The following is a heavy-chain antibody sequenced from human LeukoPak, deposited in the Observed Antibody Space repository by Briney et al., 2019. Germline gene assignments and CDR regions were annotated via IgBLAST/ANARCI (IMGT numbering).Heavy chain of an antibody. J-gene: IGHJ4*02. D-gene: IGHD3-3*01. CDR1: GGSISSGDYY. CDR2: IYYSGST. Sequence: SQTLSLTCTVSGGSISSGDYYWSWIRQPPGKGLEWIGYIYYSGSTYYNPSLKSRVTISVDTSKNQFSLKLSSVTAADTAVYYCASSITIFGVVRKLDYWGQGTLVTVSS. CDR3: ASSITIFGVVRKLDY. V-gene: IGHV4-30-4*08.